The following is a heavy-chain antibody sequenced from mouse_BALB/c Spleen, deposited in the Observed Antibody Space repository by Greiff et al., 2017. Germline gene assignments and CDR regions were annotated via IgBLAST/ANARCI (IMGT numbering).Heavy chain of an antibody. Sequence: EVQLVESGGGLVKPGGSLKLSCAASGFAFSSYDMSWVRQTPEKRLEWVAYISSGGGSTYYPDTVKGRFTISRDNAKNTLYLQMSSLKSEDTAMYYCARHRAYAMDYWGQGTSVTVSS. CDR1: GFAFSSYD. J-gene: IGHJ4*01. CDR3: ARHRAYAMDY. V-gene: IGHV5-12-1*01. CDR2: ISSGGGST. D-gene: IGHD3-1*01.